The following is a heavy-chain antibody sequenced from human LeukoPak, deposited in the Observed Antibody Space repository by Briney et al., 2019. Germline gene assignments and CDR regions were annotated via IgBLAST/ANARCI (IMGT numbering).Heavy chain of an antibody. CDR3: ARGDIVVLPAGIPHNWFDP. D-gene: IGHD2-2*02. V-gene: IGHV3-21*04. Sequence: PGGSLRLSCAASGFTFSSYSMNWVRQAPGKGLEWVSSISSSSSYIYYADSVKGRFTISRDNAKNSLYLQMNSLRAEDTAVYYCARGDIVVLPAGIPHNWFDPWGQGTLVTVSS. CDR2: ISSSSSYI. J-gene: IGHJ5*02. CDR1: GFTFSSYS.